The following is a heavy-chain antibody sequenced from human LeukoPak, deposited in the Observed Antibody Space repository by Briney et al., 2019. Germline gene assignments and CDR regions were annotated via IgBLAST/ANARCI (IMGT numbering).Heavy chain of an antibody. CDR2: VYYSGTT. D-gene: IGHD3-22*01. CDR3: ARAPYRSGFYFFDP. V-gene: IGHV4-59*01. J-gene: IGHJ5*02. CDR1: GDSITSYY. Sequence: KSSETLSLTCTVSGDSITSYYWSWIRQPPGKGLEWIGYVYYSGTTTYSPSLKSRVTISIDTSKNQFSLELRSVTAADTAVYYCARAPYRSGFYFFDPWGQGTLVTVSS.